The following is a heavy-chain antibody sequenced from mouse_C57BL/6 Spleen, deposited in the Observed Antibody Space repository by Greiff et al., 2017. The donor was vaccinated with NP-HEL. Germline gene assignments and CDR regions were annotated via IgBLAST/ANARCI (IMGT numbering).Heavy chain of an antibody. CDR3: ARQANYYGSSYVRYFDV. Sequence: EVQLKESGGDLVKPGGSLKLSCAASGFTFSSYGMSWVRQTPDKRLEWVATISSGGSYTYYPDSVKGRFTISRDNAKNTLYLQMSSLKSEDTAMYYCARQANYYGSSYVRYFDVWGTGTTGTVSS. CDR2: ISSGGSYT. V-gene: IGHV5-6*01. CDR1: GFTFSSYG. D-gene: IGHD1-1*01. J-gene: IGHJ1*03.